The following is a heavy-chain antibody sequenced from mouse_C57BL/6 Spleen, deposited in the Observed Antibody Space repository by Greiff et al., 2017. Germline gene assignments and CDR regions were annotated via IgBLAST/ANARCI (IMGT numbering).Heavy chain of an antibody. V-gene: IGHV1-4*01. D-gene: IGHD1-1*01. J-gene: IGHJ3*01. CDR1: GYTFTSYT. Sequence: QVQLQQSGAELARPGASVKMSCTASGYTFTSYTMHWVKQRPGQGLEWIGYINPSSGYTKYIQKFKDKATLTADKSSSTAYMQLSSLTSEDSAVYYCARNYGSSYETWFAYWGQGTLVTVSA. CDR2: INPSSGYT. CDR3: ARNYGSSYETWFAY.